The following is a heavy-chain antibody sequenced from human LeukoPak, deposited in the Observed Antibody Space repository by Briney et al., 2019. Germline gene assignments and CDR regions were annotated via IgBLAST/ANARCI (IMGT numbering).Heavy chain of an antibody. CDR1: GFTDYG. CDR2: INWNGGTT. D-gene: IGHD6-19*01. J-gene: IGHJ3*02. CDR3: ARDRDQWLEAFDI. Sequence: GGSLRLSCAASGFTDYGMSWVRQAPGKGLGWVSGINWNGGTTTYADSVKGRFTISRDNAKNSLYLQMNSLRAEDTAFYYCARDRDQWLEAFDIWGQGTMVTVSS. V-gene: IGHV3-20*04.